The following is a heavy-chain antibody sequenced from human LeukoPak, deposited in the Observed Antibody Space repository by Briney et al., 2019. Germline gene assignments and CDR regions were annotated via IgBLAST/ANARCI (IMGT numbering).Heavy chain of an antibody. V-gene: IGHV3-74*01. Sequence: PGGSLRLSCAASGFTLSRYWMHWVRRAPGKGLVWVSRINSDGSTTTYADSVEGRSTISRDNAKNTLYLQMNSLRAADTAVYFCARPMSIATAGDYYYGLDVWGQGTTVTVSS. D-gene: IGHD6-13*01. CDR3: ARPMSIATAGDYYYGLDV. CDR2: INSDGSTT. CDR1: GFTLSRYW. J-gene: IGHJ6*02.